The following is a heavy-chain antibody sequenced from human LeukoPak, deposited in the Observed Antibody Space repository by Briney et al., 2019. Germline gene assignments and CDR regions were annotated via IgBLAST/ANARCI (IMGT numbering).Heavy chain of an antibody. Sequence: GGSLRLSCAASGFTFSSNYMSWVRQAPGKGLEWVSVIYSGDNPHYADSVKGRFTISRHNSKNTLYLQMNNLRDEDTAVYYCARVRPWVFDYWGQGALVTVSS. CDR2: IYSGDNP. CDR1: GFTFSSNY. CDR3: ARVRPWVFDY. J-gene: IGHJ4*02. V-gene: IGHV3-53*04.